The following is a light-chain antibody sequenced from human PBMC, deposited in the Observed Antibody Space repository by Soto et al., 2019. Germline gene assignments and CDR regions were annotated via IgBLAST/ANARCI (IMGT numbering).Light chain of an antibody. CDR1: QSISNW. CDR3: QQYNSYS. J-gene: IGKJ1*01. Sequence: IHMTDSPSSLSASVLYRVTITCRASQSISNWLAWYQQKPGTAPKVLIYHASNLQSGVPSRFSGSGSGTEFTLTISSLQPDDFATYYCQQYNSYSFGQGTKVDIK. CDR2: HAS. V-gene: IGKV1-5*01.